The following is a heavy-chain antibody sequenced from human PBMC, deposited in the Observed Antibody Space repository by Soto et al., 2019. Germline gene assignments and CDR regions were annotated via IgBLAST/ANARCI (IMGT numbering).Heavy chain of an antibody. CDR1: GFTFSSYW. D-gene: IGHD4-17*01. CDR2: IKQDGSEK. J-gene: IGHJ4*02. CDR3: ARHGPTVVTPVFDY. V-gene: IGHV3-7*05. Sequence: VQLVESGGGLVQPGGSLRLSCAASGFTFSSYWMSWVRQAPGKGLEWVANIKQDGSEKYYVDSVKGRFTISRDNAKNSLYLQMNSLRAEDTAVYYCARHGPTVVTPVFDYWGQGTLVTVSS.